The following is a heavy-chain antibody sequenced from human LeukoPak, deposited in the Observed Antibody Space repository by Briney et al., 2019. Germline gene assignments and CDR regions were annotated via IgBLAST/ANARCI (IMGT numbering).Heavy chain of an antibody. D-gene: IGHD2-2*01. J-gene: IGHJ6*03. CDR2: ISGSGGST. Sequence: GGSLRLSCAASGFTFSSYDLNWVRQAPGKGLEWVSAISGSGGSTYYADSVKGRFTISRDNSKNTLYLQTNSLRAEDTAVYYYATTLESTNYYYHMDVWGKGTTVTISS. V-gene: IGHV3-23*01. CDR1: GFTFSSYD. CDR3: ATTLESTNYYYHMDV.